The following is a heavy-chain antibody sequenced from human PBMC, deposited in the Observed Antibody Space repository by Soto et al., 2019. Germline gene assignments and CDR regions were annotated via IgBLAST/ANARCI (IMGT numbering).Heavy chain of an antibody. CDR2: ISGSGRNT. CDR1: GFSFSSSA. D-gene: IGHD2-21*02. Sequence: EVQLLESGGGLVQPGGSLRLSCAASGFSFSSSAMSWVRQAPGKGLDWVSGISGSGRNTYYVDSVKGRFTISRDNSKNTLFLQMNSLRAEDTAVYYCANHRGFLVTQYFFDYWGQGTLVTVSS. J-gene: IGHJ4*02. V-gene: IGHV3-23*01. CDR3: ANHRGFLVTQYFFDY.